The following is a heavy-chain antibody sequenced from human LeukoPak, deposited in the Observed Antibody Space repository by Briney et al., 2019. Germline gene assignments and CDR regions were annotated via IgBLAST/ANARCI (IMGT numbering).Heavy chain of an antibody. D-gene: IGHD6-6*01. CDR1: GGSISSYY. V-gene: IGHV4-4*07. CDR3: ARDLYSSSSEVPYYYYMDV. Sequence: PSETLSLTCTVSGGSISSYYWSWIRQPAGKGLEWIGRIYTSGITYYNPSLKSRVTMSVDTSKNQGTLKLSSVTAADTAVYYCARDLYSSSSEVPYYYYMDVWGKGTTVTVSS. CDR2: IYTSGIT. J-gene: IGHJ6*03.